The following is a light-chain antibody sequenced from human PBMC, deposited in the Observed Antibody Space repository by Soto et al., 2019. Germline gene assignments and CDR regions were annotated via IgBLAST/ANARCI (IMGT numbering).Light chain of an antibody. CDR3: QQFNGYPLT. Sequence: IPLTQSPSSLSASVGDRVTITCRASQGITTYLAWYQQKPGRAPTLLISAASTLQSGVPARFSDSGSGTDFTLTISSLQPEHFATDYCQQFNGYPLTFGGGTKVEIK. J-gene: IGKJ4*01. V-gene: IGKV1-9*01. CDR1: QGITTY. CDR2: AAS.